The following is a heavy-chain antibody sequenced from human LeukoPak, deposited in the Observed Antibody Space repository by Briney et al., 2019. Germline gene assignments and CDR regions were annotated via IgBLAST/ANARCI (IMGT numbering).Heavy chain of an antibody. CDR2: ISWNSGSI. D-gene: IGHD6-25*01. CDR3: AKAAIPYYFDY. J-gene: IGHJ4*02. Sequence: PGGSLRLSCADSGFTFDDYAMHWVRQAPGKGLEWVSGISWNSGSIGYADSVKGRFTISRDNAENSLYLQMNSLRAEDTALYYCAKAAIPYYFDYWGQGTLVTVSS. V-gene: IGHV3-9*01. CDR1: GFTFDDYA.